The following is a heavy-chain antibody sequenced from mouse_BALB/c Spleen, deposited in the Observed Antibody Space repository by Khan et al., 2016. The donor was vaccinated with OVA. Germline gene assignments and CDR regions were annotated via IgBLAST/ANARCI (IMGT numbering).Heavy chain of an antibody. CDR1: GFSLNTYS. CDR3: ARRGDDYGRGALFVY. Sequence: QVQLKQSGPGLLQPSQSLSITCTVSGFSLNTYSIHWVRQSPGKGLEWLGVIWSAGSTDYNAAFMSRLSINKDNSKSQAFFKMNSLQSNDTAIYYWARRGDDYGRGALFVYWGQGTLVTVSA. V-gene: IGHV2-2*02. J-gene: IGHJ3*01. CDR2: IWSAGST. D-gene: IGHD2-4*01.